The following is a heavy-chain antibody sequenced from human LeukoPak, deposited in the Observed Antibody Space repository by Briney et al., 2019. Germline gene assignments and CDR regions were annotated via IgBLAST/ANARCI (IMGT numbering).Heavy chain of an antibody. CDR3: AKASRFGYSYGPREYFYYMDV. J-gene: IGHJ6*03. CDR2: ISGSGGST. D-gene: IGHD5-18*01. V-gene: IGHV3-23*01. Sequence: PRGTLRLSCAASGFTFSSYGMTWVRQAPGKGLEWVSAISGSGGSTYYADSVKGRFTISRDNSKNTLYLQMNTLRAEDTAVYYCAKASRFGYSYGPREYFYYMDVWGKGTTVTISS. CDR1: GFTFSSYG.